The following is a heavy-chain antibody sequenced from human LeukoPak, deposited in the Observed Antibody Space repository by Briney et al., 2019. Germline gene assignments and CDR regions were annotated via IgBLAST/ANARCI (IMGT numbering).Heavy chain of an antibody. Sequence: SETLSLTCAVYGGSFSGYYWSWIRQPPGKGLEWIGGINHSGSTNYNPSLKSRVTISVDTSKNQFSLKLSSVTAADTAVYYCAREKSNYDSSGYRPFDYWGQGTLVTVSS. D-gene: IGHD3-22*01. J-gene: IGHJ4*02. CDR3: AREKSNYDSSGYRPFDY. V-gene: IGHV4-34*01. CDR2: INHSGST. CDR1: GGSFSGYY.